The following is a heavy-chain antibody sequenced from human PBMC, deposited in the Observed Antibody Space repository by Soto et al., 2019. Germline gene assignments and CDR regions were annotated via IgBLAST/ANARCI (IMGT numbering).Heavy chain of an antibody. J-gene: IGHJ5*02. CDR3: ARDQSGIGWYIWFDP. CDR2: INAGNGNT. V-gene: IGHV1-3*01. CDR1: GYTFNSHA. D-gene: IGHD6-19*01. Sequence: ASVKVSCKASGYTFNSHAIHWMRQAPGQRLEWMGWINAGNGNTYYSEKFKGRVSLTRDTVATTVYMELTSLTSEDTGVYYCARDQSGIGWYIWFDPWGQGNMVTVSS.